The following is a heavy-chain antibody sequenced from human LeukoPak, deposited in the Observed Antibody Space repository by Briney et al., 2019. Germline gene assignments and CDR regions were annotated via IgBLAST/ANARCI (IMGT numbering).Heavy chain of an antibody. CDR3: ARTGGWDVNWFDP. CDR2: INPNSSST. D-gene: IGHD3-16*01. V-gene: IGHV1-2*06. J-gene: IGHJ5*02. Sequence: ASVKVSCKASGYTFTGYDMHWVRQAPGQGLEWMGRINPNSSSTNYAQKFQGRVTMTRDTSISTAYMELSSLRSEDTAVYYCARTGGWDVNWFDPWGQGTLVTVSS. CDR1: GYTFTGYD.